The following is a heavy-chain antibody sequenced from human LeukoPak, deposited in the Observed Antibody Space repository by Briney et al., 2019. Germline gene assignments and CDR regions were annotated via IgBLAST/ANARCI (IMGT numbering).Heavy chain of an antibody. J-gene: IGHJ5*02. Sequence: GGSLRLSCAASGFTFSDYYMSWIRQAPGKGLEWVSYISSSGSARYYADSVKGRFTISRDNAKNSLYLQMNSLRAEDTAVYYCARDQGGSGSYYNSYWFDPWGQGTLVTVSS. CDR3: ARDQGGSGSYYNSYWFDP. CDR2: ISSSGSAR. V-gene: IGHV3-11*04. CDR1: GFTFSDYY. D-gene: IGHD3-10*01.